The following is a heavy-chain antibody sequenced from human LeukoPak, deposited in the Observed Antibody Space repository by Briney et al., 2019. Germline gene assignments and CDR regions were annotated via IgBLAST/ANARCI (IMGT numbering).Heavy chain of an antibody. Sequence: GGSLRLSCAASGFTFSSYGMHWVRQAPGKGLEWVAVISYDGSNKYYADSVKGRFTISRDNSKNTLYLQMNSLRAEDTAVYYCAKGIEQQLVKPPYDYWGQGTLVTVSS. V-gene: IGHV3-30*18. J-gene: IGHJ4*02. CDR3: AKGIEQQLVKPPYDY. CDR2: ISYDGSNK. D-gene: IGHD6-13*01. CDR1: GFTFSSYG.